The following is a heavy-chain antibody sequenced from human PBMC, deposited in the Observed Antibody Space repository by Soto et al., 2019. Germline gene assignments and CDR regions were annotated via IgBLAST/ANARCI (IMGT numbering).Heavy chain of an antibody. CDR1: GFTFTSSA. D-gene: IGHD6-13*01. J-gene: IGHJ6*02. V-gene: IGHV1-58*01. Sequence: SVKVSCKASGFTFTSSAVKWVRQARGQRLECIGWIVVGSGNTNYAQKIQERVTITRDMSTSTAYMELSSLRSEDTAVYYCAPEDSGTDHYYYGMDVWGQGTTVTVSS. CDR3: APEDSGTDHYYYGMDV. CDR2: IVVGSGNT.